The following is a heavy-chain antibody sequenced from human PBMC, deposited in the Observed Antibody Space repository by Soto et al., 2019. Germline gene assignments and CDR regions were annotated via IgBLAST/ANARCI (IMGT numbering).Heavy chain of an antibody. D-gene: IGHD2-15*01. CDR3: ARDLGGWPDY. CDR2: INAGNGNT. CDR1: GYTFTSYA. J-gene: IGHJ4*02. Sequence: QVQLVQSGAEVKKPGASVKVSCKASGYTFTSYAMHWVRQAPGQRLEWMGWINAGNGNTKYSQKFQGRVTITRDTPASTANMGLRSLRSEETAVYSLARDLGGWPDYWGREPWSPSPQ. V-gene: IGHV1-3*01.